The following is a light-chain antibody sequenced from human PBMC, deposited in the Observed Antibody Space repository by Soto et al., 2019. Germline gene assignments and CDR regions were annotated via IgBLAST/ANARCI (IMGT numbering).Light chain of an antibody. J-gene: IGKJ4*01. CDR1: QGISNY. CDR2: TAS. Sequence: IQLTQSPSFLSASVGDRVTITCRASQGISNYLAWYQQKPGKAPNLLIYTASTLQIGVPSRFSGSGSGTEFTLTISSLQPEDSATYYCQQLNGYPLTFGGGTKVQSK. V-gene: IGKV1-9*01. CDR3: QQLNGYPLT.